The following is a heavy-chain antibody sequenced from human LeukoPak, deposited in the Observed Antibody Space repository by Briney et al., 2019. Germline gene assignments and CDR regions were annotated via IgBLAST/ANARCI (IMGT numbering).Heavy chain of an antibody. Sequence: SETLSLTCTVSGGSISSGSYYWGWIRQPPGKGLEWIGSNSGSTYYNPSLKSRVTISVDTSKNQFSLKLSSVTAADTAVYYCATLGFSSGYYYYFDHWGQGTLVTVSS. D-gene: IGHD3-22*01. CDR3: ATLGFSSGYYYYFDH. J-gene: IGHJ4*02. V-gene: IGHV4-39*07. CDR2: NSGST. CDR1: GGSISSGSYY.